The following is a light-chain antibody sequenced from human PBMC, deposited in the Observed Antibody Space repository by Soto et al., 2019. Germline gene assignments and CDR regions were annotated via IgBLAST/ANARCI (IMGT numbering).Light chain of an antibody. J-gene: IGLJ1*01. CDR1: SSDVGSYNL. CDR3: CSYAGSTTYYV. V-gene: IGLV2-23*01. Sequence: QSALTQPASVSGSPGQSIAISCTATSSDVGSYNLVSWYQQHPGKAPKLMIYEGSKRPSGVSNRFSGSKSGNTASLTISGLQAEDEADYYCCSYAGSTTYYVFATGTKLTVL. CDR2: EGS.